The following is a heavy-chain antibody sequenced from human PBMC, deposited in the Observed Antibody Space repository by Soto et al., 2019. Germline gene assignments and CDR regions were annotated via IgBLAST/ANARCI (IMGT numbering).Heavy chain of an antibody. CDR3: ARGDCVGGTCYSLAGSFYYYMDV. CDR1: GFTFSHYW. D-gene: IGHD2-15*01. CDR2: INSDGSVS. J-gene: IGHJ6*03. V-gene: IGHV3-74*01. Sequence: EVQLVESGGGLVQPGGSLRLSCAASGFTFSHYWMYWVRQAPGKGLVWVSRINSDGSVSSYADSVKGRLTISRDNVKKTLYLQMDSLRAEDTAVYYCARGDCVGGTCYSLAGSFYYYMDVWGKGTTVTVFS.